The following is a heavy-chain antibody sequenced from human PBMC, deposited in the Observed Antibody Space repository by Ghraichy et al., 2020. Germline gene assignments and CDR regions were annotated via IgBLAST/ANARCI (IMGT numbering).Heavy chain of an antibody. CDR1: GFTFSAYA. Sequence: GGSLRLSCPASGFTFSAYAVRWVRQAPGKGLEWVSSISGYIGRTYYAGSVKGRFTISRDNSKNTLYLQMNSLRADDTAVYYCSSSTFSSGWPTYFDYWGQGTLVTVSS. J-gene: IGHJ4*02. D-gene: IGHD6-19*01. V-gene: IGHV3-23*01. CDR2: ISGYIGRT. CDR3: SSSTFSSGWPTYFDY.